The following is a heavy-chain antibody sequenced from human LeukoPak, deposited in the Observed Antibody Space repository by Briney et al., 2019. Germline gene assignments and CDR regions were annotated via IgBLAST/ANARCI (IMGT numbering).Heavy chain of an antibody. CDR1: GGSISSGHYY. CDR3: GRESRNYFDY. CDR2: IYYSGST. J-gene: IGHJ4*02. Sequence: PSQTLSLTCTVSGGSISSGHYYLSWIRQPPGEGLEWIGYIYYSGSTYYNRSLQSHVTISLDPCKHQSSQTLISVTAAVPACDYRGRESRNYFDYWGQGTLVTVSS. V-gene: IGHV4-30-4*08.